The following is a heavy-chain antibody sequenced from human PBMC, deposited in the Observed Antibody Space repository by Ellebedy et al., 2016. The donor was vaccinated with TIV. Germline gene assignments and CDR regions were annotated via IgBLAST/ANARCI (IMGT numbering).Heavy chain of an antibody. CDR1: GGSFSGYY. Sequence: MPGGSLRLSCAVYGGSFSGYYWSWIRQPPWKGLEWIGEINHSGSTNYNPSLKSRVTVSVDTSKNQFSLKLSSVTAADTAVYYCARGYYYANYFDYWGQGTLVTVSS. CDR3: ARGYYYANYFDY. D-gene: IGHD3-10*01. CDR2: INHSGST. J-gene: IGHJ4*02. V-gene: IGHV4-34*01.